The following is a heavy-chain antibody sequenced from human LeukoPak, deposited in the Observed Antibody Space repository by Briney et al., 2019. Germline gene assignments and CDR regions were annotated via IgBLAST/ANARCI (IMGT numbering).Heavy chain of an antibody. CDR3: ARGRSRGSDY. D-gene: IGHD3-16*01. V-gene: IGHV3-11*05. Sequence: PGGSLRLSCAASGFTFSDYYMSWIRQAPGKGLEWVSYISNSGSYTNYADSVKGRFTISRDNAKSSPYLQMNILRADDSAVYYCARGRSRGSDYWGQGTLVTVSS. CDR1: GFTFSDYY. J-gene: IGHJ4*02. CDR2: ISNSGSYT.